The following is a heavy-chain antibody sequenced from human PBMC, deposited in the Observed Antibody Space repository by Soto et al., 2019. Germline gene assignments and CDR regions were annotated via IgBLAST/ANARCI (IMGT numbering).Heavy chain of an antibody. J-gene: IGHJ4*02. CDR3: ARNTVARGFDY. CDR2: IIPIFGTA. V-gene: IGHV1-69*06. CDR1: GGAFSSYA. D-gene: IGHD5-12*01. Sequence: SVEVSCKXSGGAFSSYAISWVRQAPGQGPEWMGGIIPIFGTANYAQKFQGRVTITADKSTSTAYMELSSMRSEDTAVYYCARNTVARGFDYWGQGTLVTVSS.